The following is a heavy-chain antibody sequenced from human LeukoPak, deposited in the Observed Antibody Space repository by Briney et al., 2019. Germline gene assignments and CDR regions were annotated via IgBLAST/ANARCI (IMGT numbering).Heavy chain of an antibody. CDR2: INAGNGNT. V-gene: IGHV1-3*01. Sequence: ASVKVSCKASGYTFTTYTMHWVRQAPGQRLEWMGWINAGNGNTKYSQKLQGRVTITRDTSASTAYMDLSSLRSEDTAVYYCAREIDRDGHNRFFDYWGQGTLVTVSS. D-gene: IGHD5-24*01. J-gene: IGHJ4*02. CDR3: AREIDRDGHNRFFDY. CDR1: GYTFTTYT.